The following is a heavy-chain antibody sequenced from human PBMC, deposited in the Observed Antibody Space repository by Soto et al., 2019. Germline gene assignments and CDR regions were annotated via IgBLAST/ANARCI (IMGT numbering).Heavy chain of an antibody. V-gene: IGHV2-5*02. D-gene: IGHD3-10*01. CDR2: IYWDDDK. CDR1: GFSLTATAVG. J-gene: IGHJ5*02. Sequence: QITLNESGPTLVTPTQTLTLTCTFSGFSLTATAVGVGWFRQSPGKYLDWLAIIYWDDDKHYRPSPETSLTSTKNTSNNQVVLTMTDMPPSDTSTYYCAHRGAYSSGSYLSRLDPWGQGILVTVSS. CDR3: AHRGAYSSGSYLSRLDP.